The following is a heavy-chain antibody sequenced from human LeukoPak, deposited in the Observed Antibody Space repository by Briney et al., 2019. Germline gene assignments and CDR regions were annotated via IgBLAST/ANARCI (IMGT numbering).Heavy chain of an antibody. V-gene: IGHV3-23*01. CDR1: GFTFSSYA. D-gene: IGHD4-17*01. Sequence: GGSLRLSYAASGFTFSSYAMSWVRQAPGKGLEWVSAISGSGGSTYYADSVKGRFTISRDNSKNTLYLQMNSLRAEDTAVYYCASKDYGDYGITDYWGQGTLVTVSS. CDR2: ISGSGGST. CDR3: ASKDYGDYGITDY. J-gene: IGHJ4*02.